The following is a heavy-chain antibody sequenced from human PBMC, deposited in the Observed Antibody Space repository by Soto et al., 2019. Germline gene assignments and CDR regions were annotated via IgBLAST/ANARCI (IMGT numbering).Heavy chain of an antibody. V-gene: IGHV4-59*01. CDR2: IYYSGST. CDR1: GGSISNYY. D-gene: IGHD3-22*01. J-gene: IGHJ2*01. Sequence: QVQLQESGPGLVKPSETLSLTCTVSGGSISNYYWSWIRQPPGKGLEWIGYIYYSGSTNYNPSLKSRVSISVDTSQSQFSLTLTSVTAADTAVYYCARGRGSGSNWYFDLWGRGTLVTVSS. CDR3: ARGRGSGSNWYFDL.